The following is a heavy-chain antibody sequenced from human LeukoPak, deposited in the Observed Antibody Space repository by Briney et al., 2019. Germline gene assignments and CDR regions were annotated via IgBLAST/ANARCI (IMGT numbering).Heavy chain of an antibody. J-gene: IGHJ4*02. CDR1: GGSISSYY. CDR3: ARHSSVWGNFDY. CDR2: IYTSGST. D-gene: IGHD3-16*01. Sequence: SETLSLTCTVSGGSISSYYWSWIRQPAGKGLEWIGRIYTSGSTNYNPSLKSRVTISVDTSKNQFSLKLSSVTAADTAVYYCARHSSVWGNFDYWGQGTLVTVSS. V-gene: IGHV4-4*07.